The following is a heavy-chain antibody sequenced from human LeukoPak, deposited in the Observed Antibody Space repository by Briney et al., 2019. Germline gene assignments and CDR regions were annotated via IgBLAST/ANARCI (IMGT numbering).Heavy chain of an antibody. Sequence: SETLSLTCIVSGDSVTSGGYYWSWVRQPPGKGLEWIGYIYQSGNTLYNPSLRSRLTMSIDKSKNEMSLTLTSVTGADTAFYYCARGSISTGDDYWGQGTLVTVSS. D-gene: IGHD7-27*01. CDR3: ARGSISTGDDY. CDR2: IYQSGNT. CDR1: GDSVTSGGYY. V-gene: IGHV4-30-2*01. J-gene: IGHJ4*02.